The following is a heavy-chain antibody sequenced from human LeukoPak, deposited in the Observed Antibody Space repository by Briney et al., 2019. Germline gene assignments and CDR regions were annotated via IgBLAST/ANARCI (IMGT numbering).Heavy chain of an antibody. J-gene: IGHJ5*01. CDR1: GYTLTGYY. D-gene: IGHD6-13*01. V-gene: IGHV1-2*02. CDR2: INPNSGGT. CDR3: ARLAAGTRIVLDS. Sequence: GASVKVSCKASGYTLTGYYMHWVRQAPGQWLEWMGWINPNSGGTNYVQKFQGRVTMTRDTSISTAYMEVSRLRSDDTAVYYCARLAAGTRIVLDSWGQGTLVTVSS.